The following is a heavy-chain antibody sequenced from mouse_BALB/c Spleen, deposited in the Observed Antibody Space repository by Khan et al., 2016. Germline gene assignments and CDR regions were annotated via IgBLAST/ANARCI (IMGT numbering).Heavy chain of an antibody. V-gene: IGHV4-1*02. J-gene: IGHJ3*01. CDR1: GFDFSSYW. CDR2: INPDSSTI. CDR3: ASLYYGSSWFAD. Sequence: EVKLLESGGGLVQPGGSLKLSCAASGFDFSSYWMRWVRQAPGKGLEWIGEINPDSSTINYTPSLTDNFIISRDTAKNTPYLQMSKVRSDDTALYYWASLYYGSSWFADWGQGTLVTVSA. D-gene: IGHD1-1*01.